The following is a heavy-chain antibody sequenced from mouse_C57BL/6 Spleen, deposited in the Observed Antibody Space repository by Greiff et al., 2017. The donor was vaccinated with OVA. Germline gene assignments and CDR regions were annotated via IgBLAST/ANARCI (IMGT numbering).Heavy chain of an antibody. CDR3: VTTVHWYFDV. CDR1: GYTFTGYW. CDR2: ILPGSGCT. Sequence: VQLKQSGAELMKPGASVKLSCKATGYTFTGYWIEWVKQRPGHGLEWIGEILPGSGCTNYNEKFKGKATFTADTSSNTASMQLSSLQTDDSAIYYCVTTVHWYFDVWGTGTTVTVSS. J-gene: IGHJ1*03. V-gene: IGHV1-9*01. D-gene: IGHD1-1*01.